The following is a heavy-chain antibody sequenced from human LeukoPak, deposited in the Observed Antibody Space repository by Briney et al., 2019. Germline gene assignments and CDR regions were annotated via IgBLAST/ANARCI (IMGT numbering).Heavy chain of an antibody. Sequence: GGSLRLSCAASGFTFDDYGMSWVRQAPGKGLEWVSGINWNGGSTGYADSVKGRFTISRDNAKNSLYLQMNSLRAEDTALYYCARATYYYDSSGYYHIRDYFDYWGQGTLVTVSS. CDR1: GFTFDDYG. CDR2: INWNGGST. D-gene: IGHD3-22*01. CDR3: ARATYYYDSSGYYHIRDYFDY. V-gene: IGHV3-20*04. J-gene: IGHJ4*02.